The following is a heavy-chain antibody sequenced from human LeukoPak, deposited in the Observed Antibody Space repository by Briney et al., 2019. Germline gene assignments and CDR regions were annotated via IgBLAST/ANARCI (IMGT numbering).Heavy chain of an antibody. V-gene: IGHV3-48*03. D-gene: IGHD3-10*01. Sequence: GGSLRLSCAASGFTFSSYEMNWVRQAPGKGLEWVSYISSSGSTIYYADSVKGRFTISRDNAKNSLYLQMNSLRAEDTAVYYCAKHMVRGVRAFDIWGQGTMVTVSS. CDR2: ISSSGSTI. CDR3: AKHMVRGVRAFDI. CDR1: GFTFSSYE. J-gene: IGHJ3*02.